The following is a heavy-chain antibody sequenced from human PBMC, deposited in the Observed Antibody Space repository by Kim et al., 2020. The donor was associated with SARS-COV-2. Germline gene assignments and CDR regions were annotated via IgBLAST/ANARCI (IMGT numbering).Heavy chain of an antibody. Sequence: GGSLRLSCAASGFTFSYYGMHWVRQAPGKGLEWVAVIWYDGSNKYYADSVKGRFTISRDNSKNTLYLQMNSLRAEDTAVYYCARDWRAPTTVTILDYWGQGTLVTVSS. J-gene: IGHJ4*02. D-gene: IGHD4-17*01. CDR1: GFTFSYYG. CDR2: IWYDGSNK. V-gene: IGHV3-33*08. CDR3: ARDWRAPTTVTILDY.